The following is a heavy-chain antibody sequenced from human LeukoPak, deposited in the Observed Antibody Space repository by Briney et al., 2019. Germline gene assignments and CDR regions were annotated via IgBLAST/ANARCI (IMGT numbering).Heavy chain of an antibody. CDR2: ISGSGGST. D-gene: IGHD1-26*01. Sequence: GGSLRLSCAASGFTFSNYAMSWVRQAPGKGLEWVSAISGSGGSTYYADSVKGRFTISRDNSKNTLYLQMNSLRAEDTAVYYCAVIVGAAHDAFDIWGQGTMVTVSS. V-gene: IGHV3-23*01. CDR3: AVIVGAAHDAFDI. CDR1: GFTFSNYA. J-gene: IGHJ3*02.